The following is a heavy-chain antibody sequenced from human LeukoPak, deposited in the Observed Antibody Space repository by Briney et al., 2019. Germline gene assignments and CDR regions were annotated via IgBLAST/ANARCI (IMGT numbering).Heavy chain of an antibody. CDR2: VYYSGST. J-gene: IGHJ6*03. CDR1: GGSISSYY. Sequence: SETLSLTCTVSGGSISSYYWSWIRQPPGKGLEWIGYVYYSGSTNYNPSLKSRVTISVDTSKNQFSLKLSSVTAADTAVYYCARVPRYYYYYYMDVWGKGTTVTVSS. V-gene: IGHV4-59*01. CDR3: ARVPRYYYYYYMDV.